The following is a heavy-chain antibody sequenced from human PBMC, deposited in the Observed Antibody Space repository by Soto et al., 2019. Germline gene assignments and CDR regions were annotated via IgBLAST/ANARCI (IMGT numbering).Heavy chain of an antibody. J-gene: IGHJ6*02. D-gene: IGHD3-10*01. CDR1: GGTFSRYA. Sequence: SVKVSCKASGGTFSRYAFSWVRQAPGQGLEWMGGIVPIYGTRGFAQKFQGRLTITADEPTRTAYMELSSLRSEDTAVYYCARDLDYYGSGSHYYYVMGVWG. CDR2: IVPIYGTR. V-gene: IGHV1-69*13. CDR3: ARDLDYYGSGSHYYYVMGV.